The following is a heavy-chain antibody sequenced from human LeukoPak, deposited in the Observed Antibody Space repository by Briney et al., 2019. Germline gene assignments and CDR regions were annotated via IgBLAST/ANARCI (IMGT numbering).Heavy chain of an antibody. D-gene: IGHD2-15*01. CDR1: GFTFSSYS. V-gene: IGHV3-23*01. Sequence: GGSLRLSCAASGFTFSSYSMNWVRQAPGKGLEWVSAISGSGGSTYYADSVKGRFTISRDNSKNTLYLQMNSLRAEDTAVYYCAKRIRYCSGGSCGGDYWGQGTLVTVSS. CDR2: ISGSGGST. CDR3: AKRIRYCSGGSCGGDY. J-gene: IGHJ4*02.